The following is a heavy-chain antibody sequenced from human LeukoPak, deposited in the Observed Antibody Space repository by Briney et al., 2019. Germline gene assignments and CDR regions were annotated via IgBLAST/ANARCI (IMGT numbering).Heavy chain of an antibody. J-gene: IGHJ6*02. CDR1: GGSISSYY. CDR2: IHYSGST. D-gene: IGHD1-26*01. CDR3: ARDFVGAKYYGMDV. V-gene: IGHV4-59*01. Sequence: SETLPLTCTVSGGSISSYYWSWIRQPPGKGLEWMGYIHYSGSTNYNPSLKSRVTISVDMSKNQFSLKLTSVTAADTAVYYCARDFVGAKYYGMDVWGQGTTVTVSS.